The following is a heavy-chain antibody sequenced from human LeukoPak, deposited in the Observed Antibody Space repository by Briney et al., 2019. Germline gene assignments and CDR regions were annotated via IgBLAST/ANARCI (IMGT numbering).Heavy chain of an antibody. V-gene: IGHV3-48*03. CDR2: ISNSGGTI. D-gene: IGHD2-21*01. CDR1: GFSFSGYE. J-gene: IGHJ4*02. Sequence: GESLRLSCVASGFSFSGYEMTWVRQAPGRGLEWVSHISNSGGTIYYADSVKGRFTISRDNAKNSLYLQMNSLRAEDTATYYCARGKSMVVIGCFDSWGQGTLVTVSS. CDR3: ARGKSMVVIGCFDS.